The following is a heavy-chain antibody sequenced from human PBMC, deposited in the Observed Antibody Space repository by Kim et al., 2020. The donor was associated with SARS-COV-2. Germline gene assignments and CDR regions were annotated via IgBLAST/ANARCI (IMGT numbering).Heavy chain of an antibody. Sequence: GGSLRLSCAASGFTFSSYSMNWVRQAPGKGLEWVSSISSSSSYIYYADSVKGRFTISRDNAKNSLYLQMNSLRAEDTAVYYCARGGGYDILTGSDDYWGQGTLVTVSS. J-gene: IGHJ4*02. D-gene: IGHD3-9*01. CDR1: GFTFSSYS. CDR2: ISSSSSYI. CDR3: ARGGGYDILTGSDDY. V-gene: IGHV3-21*01.